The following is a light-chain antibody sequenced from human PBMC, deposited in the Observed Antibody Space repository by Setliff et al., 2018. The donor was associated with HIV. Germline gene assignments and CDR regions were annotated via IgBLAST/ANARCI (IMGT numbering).Light chain of an antibody. Sequence: QSALTQPASVSGSPGQSITISCTGTSSDVGTYNFVSWYQQHPGKAPKLIIFEGTKRLSGVSNRFSGSKSGNTASLTISGLQAEDDGDYYCFSNTGSNTYVFGTGTKVTVL. J-gene: IGLJ1*01. CDR2: EGT. V-gene: IGLV2-23*01. CDR3: FSNTGSNTYV. CDR1: SSDVGTYNF.